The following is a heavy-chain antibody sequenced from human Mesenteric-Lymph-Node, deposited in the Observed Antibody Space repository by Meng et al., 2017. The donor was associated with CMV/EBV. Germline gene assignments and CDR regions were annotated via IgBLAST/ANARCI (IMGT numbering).Heavy chain of an antibody. D-gene: IGHD3-10*01. CDR3: ARSSGFGELLYSYGMDV. V-gene: IGHV1-18*01. J-gene: IGHJ6*02. CDR1: GYTFTSYG. Sequence: ASVKVSCKASGYTFTSYGITWVRQAPGQGLEWMGWISAYNGNTNYAQKVQGRVTMTTDTSTSTAYMELSSLRSEDTAVYYCARSSGFGELLYSYGMDVWGQGTTVTVSS. CDR2: ISAYNGNT.